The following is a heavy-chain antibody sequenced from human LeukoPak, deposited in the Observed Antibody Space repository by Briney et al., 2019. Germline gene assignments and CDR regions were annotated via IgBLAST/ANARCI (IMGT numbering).Heavy chain of an antibody. CDR3: TRATTVTTGFDP. D-gene: IGHD4-17*01. J-gene: IGHJ5*02. CDR1: GFTFGDYA. CDR2: IRSKAYGGTT. V-gene: IGHV3-49*04. Sequence: PGGSLRLSCTTSGFTFGDYAMTWVRQAPGKGLEWVGFIRSKAYGGTTEYAASVKGRFTISRDDSKSIAYLQMNSLKTEDTAVYYCTRATTVTTGFDPWGQGTLVTASS.